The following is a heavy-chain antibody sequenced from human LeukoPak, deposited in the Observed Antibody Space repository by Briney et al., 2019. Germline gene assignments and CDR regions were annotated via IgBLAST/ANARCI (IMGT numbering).Heavy chain of an antibody. CDR2: ISLTGLT. V-gene: IGHV4-4*02. Sequence: PSETLSLTCGVSGGSISNTNWWSWVRQPPGQGLEWIGEISLTGLTHYNPSLESRVTVSLDKSKDQLSLNLTSVTAADTAAYYCSRENGAFSPFGYWGQGTLVTVLS. CDR3: SRENGAFSPFGY. J-gene: IGHJ4*02. D-gene: IGHD2-8*01. CDR1: GGSISNTNW.